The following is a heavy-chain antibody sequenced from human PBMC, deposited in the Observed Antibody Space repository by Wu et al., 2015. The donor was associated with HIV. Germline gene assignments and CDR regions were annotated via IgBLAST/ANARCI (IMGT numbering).Heavy chain of an antibody. CDR1: GYTFNNYD. D-gene: IGHD2-8*02. CDR3: ARGGYCAGGSCFIRFDP. CDR2: MNPNSGNT. J-gene: IGHJ5*02. V-gene: IGHV1-8*01. Sequence: QVQLVQSGAEVKKPGASVKVSCKASGYTFNNYDINWVRQATGQGLEWMGWMNPNSGNTGYAQKFQGRITMTRNISIGTAYMELSSLRSDDTAVYFCARGGYCAGGSCFIRFDPWGQGTLVTVSS.